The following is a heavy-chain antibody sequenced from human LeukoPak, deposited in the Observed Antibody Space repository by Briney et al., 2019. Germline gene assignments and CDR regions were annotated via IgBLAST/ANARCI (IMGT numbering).Heavy chain of an antibody. CDR1: NSSIISYY. CDR3: ARIRVNALDI. V-gene: IGHV4-59*01. J-gene: IGHJ3*02. Sequence: SETLSLTCTVSNSSIISYYWSWIRQPPGKGLEWIGYIYHSETTNYNPSLKSRVTMSVDTSKNQFSLKLSSVTAADTAVYYCARIRVNALDIWGQGTMVTVSS. D-gene: IGHD3-10*01. CDR2: IYHSETT.